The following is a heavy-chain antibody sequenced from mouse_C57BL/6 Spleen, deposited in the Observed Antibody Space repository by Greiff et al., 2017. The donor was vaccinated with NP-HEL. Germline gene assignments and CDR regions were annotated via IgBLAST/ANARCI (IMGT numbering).Heavy chain of an antibody. CDR1: GFTFSDYG. CDR2: ISSGSSTI. CDR3: ARTGTGYAMDY. D-gene: IGHD4-1*01. Sequence: EVKLEESGGGLVKPGGSLKLSCAASGFTFSDYGMHWVRQAPEKGLEWVAYISSGSSTIYYADTVKGRFTISRDNAKNTLFLQMTSLRSEDTAMYYCARTGTGYAMDYWGQGTSVTVSS. V-gene: IGHV5-17*01. J-gene: IGHJ4*01.